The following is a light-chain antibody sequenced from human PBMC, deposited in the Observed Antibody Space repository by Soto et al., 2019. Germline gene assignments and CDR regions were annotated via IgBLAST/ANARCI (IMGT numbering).Light chain of an antibody. CDR1: SSNIGAGYD. CDR2: GNS. CDR3: QSYDSSLSGLV. Sequence: QLVLTQPPSVSGAPGQRVTISCTGSSSNIGAGYDVHWYQQLPGTAPKLLLYGNSNRPSGVPDRFSGSKSGTSASLAITGLQAEDEADYYCQSYDSSLSGLVFGTGTKVTVL. V-gene: IGLV1-40*01. J-gene: IGLJ1*01.